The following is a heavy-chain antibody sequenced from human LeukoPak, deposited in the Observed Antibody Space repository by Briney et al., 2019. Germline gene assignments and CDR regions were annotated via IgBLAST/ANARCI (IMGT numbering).Heavy chain of an antibody. Sequence: ESGRTLVKPTQTLTLTCTFSGFSRSTRGVAVGWIRQPPIKALEWLALIYWDDDKTYRPSLRSRLTITKDTSKNQVVLTMTNMDPVDTATYYCAHSKHNSGYSDWGQGTLVTVSS. CDR2: IYWDDDK. CDR3: AHSKHNSGYSD. D-gene: IGHD3-22*01. V-gene: IGHV2-5*02. J-gene: IGHJ4*02. CDR1: GFSRSTRGVA.